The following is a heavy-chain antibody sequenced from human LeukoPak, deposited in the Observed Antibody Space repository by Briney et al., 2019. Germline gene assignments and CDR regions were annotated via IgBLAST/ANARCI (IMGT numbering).Heavy chain of an antibody. J-gene: IGHJ3*02. Sequence: GESLKISCKGSGYSFTSYWIGWVRHMPEKGLEWMGIIYPDDSDTRYSPSFQGQVTISADKSISTAYLQWSSLKASDTAMYYCARTRLPDDFDAFDIWGQGTMVTVSS. CDR3: ARTRLPDDFDAFDI. V-gene: IGHV5-51*01. D-gene: IGHD2-21*02. CDR2: IYPDDSDT. CDR1: GYSFTSYW.